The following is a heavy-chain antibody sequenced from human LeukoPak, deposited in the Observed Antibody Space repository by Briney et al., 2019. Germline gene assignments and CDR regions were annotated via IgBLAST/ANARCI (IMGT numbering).Heavy chain of an antibody. Sequence: SVKVSCKASGGTSSSYAISWVRQAPGQGLEWMGRIIPILGITNYAQKFQGRVTITADKSTSTAYMELSSLRSEDTAVYYCARDWDYYGSGSYSNRAFDIWGQGTMVTVSS. CDR2: IIPILGIT. V-gene: IGHV1-69*04. CDR1: GGTSSSYA. CDR3: ARDWDYYGSGSYSNRAFDI. J-gene: IGHJ3*02. D-gene: IGHD3-10*01.